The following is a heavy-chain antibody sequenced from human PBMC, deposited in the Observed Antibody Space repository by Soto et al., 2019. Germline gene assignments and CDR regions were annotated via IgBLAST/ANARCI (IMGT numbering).Heavy chain of an antibody. CDR3: AHALSGYDLGAIDY. CDR2: IYSSGST. J-gene: IGHJ4*02. V-gene: IGHV4-31*01. CDR1: GGSISSGDFY. D-gene: IGHD5-12*01. Sequence: QVQLQESGPGLVKPSQTLSLTCTVSGGSISSGDFYWSWIRQHPVKGLEWIGYIYSSGSTYYNPARKSLVTISVDTSKNQFSLKLNSVTAADTAVYYCAHALSGYDLGAIDYWGQGTLVTVSS.